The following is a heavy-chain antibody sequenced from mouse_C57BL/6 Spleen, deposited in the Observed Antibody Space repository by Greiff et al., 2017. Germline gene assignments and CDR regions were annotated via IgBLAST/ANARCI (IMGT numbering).Heavy chain of an antibody. CDR1: GFTFSDYG. V-gene: IGHV5-17*01. Sequence: DVKLVESGGGLVKPGGSLKLSCAASGFTFSDYGMHWVRQAPEKGLEWVAYISSGSSTIYYADTVKGRFTISRDKAKNTLFLQMTSLRSEDTAMYYCAIPYYGSSYGYFDVWGTGTTVTVSS. CDR3: AIPYYGSSYGYFDV. CDR2: ISSGSSTI. D-gene: IGHD1-1*01. J-gene: IGHJ1*03.